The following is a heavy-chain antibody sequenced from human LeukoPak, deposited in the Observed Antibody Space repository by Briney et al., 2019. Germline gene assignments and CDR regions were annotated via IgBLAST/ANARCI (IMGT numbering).Heavy chain of an antibody. D-gene: IGHD6-19*01. CDR2: ISTDSGSI. J-gene: IGHJ4*02. V-gene: IGHV3-9*01. CDR3: AKGAQVTMAVAMDYLDQ. Sequence: PGGSLRLSCAVSGFTFDDYPMHWVRQAPGKGLEWVSGISTDSGSIGYADSVKGRFTISRDNGKNSLYLQMNSLRAEDTALYSGAKGAQVTMAVAMDYLDQWGQGNLVTVSS. CDR1: GFTFDDYP.